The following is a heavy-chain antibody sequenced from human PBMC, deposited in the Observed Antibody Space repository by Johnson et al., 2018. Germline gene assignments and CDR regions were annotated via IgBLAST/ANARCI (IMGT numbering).Heavy chain of an antibody. J-gene: IGHJ1*01. V-gene: IGHV3-21*01. CDR1: GFTFSSYS. CDR3: ARSQSAFYGDYVGAEYFQH. CDR2: ISSSSSYI. D-gene: IGHD4-17*01. Sequence: QLVESGGGLVQPGGSLRLSCAASGFTFSSYSMNWVRQAPGKGLEWVSSISSSSSYIYNADSMKGRFTISRANAKNSLHLQMNSLRAEETAVYYCARSQSAFYGDYVGAEYFQHWGQGTLVTVSS.